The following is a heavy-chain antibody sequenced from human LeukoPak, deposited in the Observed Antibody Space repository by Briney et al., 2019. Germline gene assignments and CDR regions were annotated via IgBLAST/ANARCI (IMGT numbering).Heavy chain of an antibody. CDR2: INLCGVNT. D-gene: IGHD3-16*01. CDR3: AKGLTARNYGMDV. J-gene: IGHJ6*02. V-gene: IGHV3-23*01. Sequence: PGGSLRLSCAASGFTFSSHAMNWVRQAPGKGLEWVSGINLCGVNTDYADSVKGRFSISRDDSRDTLYLQMNSLRAEDTAVYYCAKGLTARNYGMDVWGQGTTVTVSS. CDR1: GFTFSSHA.